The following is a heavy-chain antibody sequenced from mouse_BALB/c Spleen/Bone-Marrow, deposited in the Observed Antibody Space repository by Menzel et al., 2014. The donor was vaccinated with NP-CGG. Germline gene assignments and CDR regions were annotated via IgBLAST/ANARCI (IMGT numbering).Heavy chain of an antibody. CDR2: ISSGGSYT. CDR3: ARQTYYDYDGYFDY. D-gene: IGHD2-4*01. J-gene: IGHJ2*01. Sequence: DVMLVESGGDLVKPGGSLKLSCAASGFTFSSYGMSWVRQTPDKRLEWVATISSGGSYTYYPDSVKGRFTISRDNAKNTLYLQMSNLKSEDTAMYYCARQTYYDYDGYFDYWGQGTTLTVSS. CDR1: GFTFSSYG. V-gene: IGHV5-6*02.